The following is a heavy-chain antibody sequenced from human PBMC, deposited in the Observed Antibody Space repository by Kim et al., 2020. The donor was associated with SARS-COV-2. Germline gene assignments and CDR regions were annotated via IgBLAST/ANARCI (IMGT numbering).Heavy chain of an antibody. V-gene: IGHV3-48*03. CDR1: GFMFSSYE. CDR2: ISGSGSVR. Sequence: GGSLRLSCTASGFMFSSYEMNWVRQAPGKGLEWISYISGSGSVRSYADSVKGRFTISRDNAKYSVYLQMNSLRAEDSAVYYCTRDCGGDCHWFDPCGQG. J-gene: IGHJ5*02. CDR3: TRDCGGDCHWFDP. D-gene: IGHD2-21*02.